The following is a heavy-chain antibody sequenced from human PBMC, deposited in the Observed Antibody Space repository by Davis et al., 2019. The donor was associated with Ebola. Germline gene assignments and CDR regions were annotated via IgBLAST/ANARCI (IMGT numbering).Heavy chain of an antibody. J-gene: IGHJ1*01. D-gene: IGHD3-22*01. Sequence: LRLSCTVSGGSISSGGYYWSWIRQHPGKGLEWIGYIYYSGSTYYNPSLKSRVTLSVDTSKNQFSLKLSSVTAADTAVYYCARGPLVGYYYDSSGYFQHWGQGTLVTVSS. CDR2: IYYSGST. CDR1: GGSISSGGYY. V-gene: IGHV4-30-4*08. CDR3: ARGPLVGYYYDSSGYFQH.